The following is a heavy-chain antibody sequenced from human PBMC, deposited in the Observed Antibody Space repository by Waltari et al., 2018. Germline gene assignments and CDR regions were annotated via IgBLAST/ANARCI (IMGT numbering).Heavy chain of an antibody. CDR1: GGSISSSN. CDR3: AKTSGGDYYYYYYMDV. Sequence: VQLQESGPGLVKPSGTLSLTCAVSGGSISSSNWWSWVRQPPGKGLEWVSAISGSGGSTYYADSVKGRFTISRDNSKNTLYLQMNSLRAEDTAVYYCAKTSGGDYYYYYYMDVWGKGTT. J-gene: IGHJ6*03. D-gene: IGHD3-10*01. V-gene: IGHV3-23*01. CDR2: ISGSGGST.